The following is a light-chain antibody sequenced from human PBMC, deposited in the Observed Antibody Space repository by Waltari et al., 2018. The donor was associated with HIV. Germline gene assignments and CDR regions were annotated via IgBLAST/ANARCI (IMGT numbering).Light chain of an antibody. Sequence: DILLTQSPPFLSASVGDRVTISCRASQGIRNYLAWFQQKPVRAPKLLIFAASTLQSGVPSRFSGSGSGTQFTLTISSLQPEDFATYYCQQHNTYPLTFGPGT. J-gene: IGKJ3*01. V-gene: IGKV1-9*01. CDR1: QGIRNY. CDR3: QQHNTYPLT. CDR2: AAS.